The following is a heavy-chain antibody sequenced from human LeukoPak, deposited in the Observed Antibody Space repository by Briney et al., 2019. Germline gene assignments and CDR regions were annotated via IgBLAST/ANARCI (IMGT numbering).Heavy chain of an antibody. CDR2: IIPIFGTA. CDR3: ARDRGYSYGSLGWFDP. Sequence: GASVKVSCKASGGTFSSYAISWVRQAPGQGLECMGGIIPIFGTANYAQKFQGRVTITTDESTSTAYMELSSLRSEDTAVYYCARDRGYSYGSLGWFDPWGQGTLVTVSS. V-gene: IGHV1-69*05. D-gene: IGHD5-18*01. J-gene: IGHJ5*02. CDR1: GGTFSSYA.